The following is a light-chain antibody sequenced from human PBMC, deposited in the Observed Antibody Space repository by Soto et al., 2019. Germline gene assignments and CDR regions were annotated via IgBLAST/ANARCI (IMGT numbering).Light chain of an antibody. V-gene: IGKV1-5*01. CDR3: TQYSRSPFT. Sequence: DIHMTQSPSTLSASVGDRVTITCRASQSIREWVTWSQQTPGRAPKLLIYDVSSLESGVPSMFSCSGSETEFTLNLSSLQPDDFATYYCTQYSRSPFTFGPGTKVDIK. CDR2: DVS. CDR1: QSIREW. J-gene: IGKJ3*01.